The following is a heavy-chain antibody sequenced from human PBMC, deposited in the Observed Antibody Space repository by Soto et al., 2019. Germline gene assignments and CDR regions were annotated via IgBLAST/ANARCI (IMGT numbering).Heavy chain of an antibody. CDR1: GYTFTSYG. CDR3: ARVCSGGSCFLDAFDI. V-gene: IGHV1-18*01. J-gene: IGHJ3*02. Sequence: ASVKVSCKASGYTFTSYGISWVRQAPGQGLEWMGWISAYNGNTNYAQKLQGRVTMTTDTPTSTAYMELRSLRSDDTAVYYCARVCSGGSCFLDAFDIWGQGTMVTVSS. D-gene: IGHD2-15*01. CDR2: ISAYNGNT.